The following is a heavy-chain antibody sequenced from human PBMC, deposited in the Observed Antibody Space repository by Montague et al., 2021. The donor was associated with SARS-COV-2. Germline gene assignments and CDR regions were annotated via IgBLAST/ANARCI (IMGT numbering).Heavy chain of an antibody. CDR1: GFTFSSYG. CDR2: IWYDGSNK. V-gene: IGHV3-33*01. CDR3: ARDKPLWYFDL. Sequence: LRLSWAASGFTFSSYGMHWVRQAPGKGLEWVALIWYDGSNKYYADSVKGRFTISRDNSKNTLYLQMNSLRAEDTAVYYCARDKPLWYFDLWGRGTLVTVSS. J-gene: IGHJ2*01.